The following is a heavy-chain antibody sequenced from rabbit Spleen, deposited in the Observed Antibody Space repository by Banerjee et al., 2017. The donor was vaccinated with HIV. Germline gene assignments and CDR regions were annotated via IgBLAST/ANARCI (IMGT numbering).Heavy chain of an antibody. J-gene: IGHJ4*01. CDR2: IYVGSNIAT. CDR3: VREVDHILGL. CDR1: GFSFSSSDY. V-gene: IGHV1S45*01. D-gene: IGHD1-1*01. Sequence: QEQLEESAGGLVQPGGSLKLSCKASGFSFSSSDYICWVRQAPGKGLEWIACIYVGSNIATYYASWVNGRFTISRDNVQNMLYLQLNSLTAADTATYFCVREVDHILGLWGPGTLVTVS.